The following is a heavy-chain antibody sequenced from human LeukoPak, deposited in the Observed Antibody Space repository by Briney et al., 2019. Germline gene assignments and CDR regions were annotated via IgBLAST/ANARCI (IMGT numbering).Heavy chain of an antibody. Sequence: PGGSLRLSCAASGFTFSSYAMRWVRQAPGKGLEWVAVISYDGSNKYYADSGKGRFTISRDNSKNTLYLQMNSRRAEDTAVYYCARSCTSCPAAPYFDYWGKGTLVTVST. J-gene: IGHJ4*02. CDR2: ISYDGSNK. V-gene: IGHV3-30-3*01. CDR3: ARSCTSCPAAPYFDY. D-gene: IGHD2-2*01. CDR1: GFTFSSYA.